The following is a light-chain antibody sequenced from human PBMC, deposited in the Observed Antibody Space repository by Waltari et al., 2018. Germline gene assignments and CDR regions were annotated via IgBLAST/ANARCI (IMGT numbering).Light chain of an antibody. CDR1: NNDIGYYNF. Sequence: QPASVSGSPGQSITISCTGTNNDIGYYNFVSWYQRHPGKAPKLMIFDVTRWSSGVSHRFSGSKSGNTASLTISGLQPEDEADYFCASYTSTNTVVFGGGTRVTVL. J-gene: IGLJ2*01. CDR3: ASYTSTNTVV. V-gene: IGLV2-14*01. CDR2: DVT.